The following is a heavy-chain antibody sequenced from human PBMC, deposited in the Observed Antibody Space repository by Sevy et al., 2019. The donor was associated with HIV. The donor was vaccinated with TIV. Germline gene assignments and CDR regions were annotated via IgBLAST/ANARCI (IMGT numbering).Heavy chain of an antibody. CDR2: INSDGSST. D-gene: IGHD4-17*01. CDR3: ARDETVTRTYYYYMDV. CDR1: GFTFSSYW. J-gene: IGHJ6*03. V-gene: IGHV3-74*01. Sequence: GGSLRLSCAASGFTFSSYWMHWVRQAPGKGLVWVSRINSDGSSTSYADSVKGRFTISRDNAKNTLYLQMNSLRAEDTSVYYCARDETVTRTYYYYMDVWGKGTTVTVSS.